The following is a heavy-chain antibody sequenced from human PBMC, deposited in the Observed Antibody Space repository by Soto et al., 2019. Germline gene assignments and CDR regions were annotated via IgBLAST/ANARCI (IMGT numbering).Heavy chain of an antibody. D-gene: IGHD1-1*01. CDR2: MSHSGGT. J-gene: IGHJ3*02. CDR1: GGFVSSGSYY. CDR3: ARVERRTATTVVDAFDI. Sequence: QVQLQQWGAGLLKPSETLSLTCAVYGGFVSSGSYYWSWIRQPPGKGLEWIGEMSHSGGTHFNPSPKSRVTISVDTSKNHFSLKMSSVTASDTALYYCARVERRTATTVVDAFDIWGPGTMVTVSS. V-gene: IGHV4-34*01.